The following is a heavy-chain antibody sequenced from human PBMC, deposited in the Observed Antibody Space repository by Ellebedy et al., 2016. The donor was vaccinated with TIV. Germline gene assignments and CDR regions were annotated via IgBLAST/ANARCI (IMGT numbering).Heavy chain of an antibody. CDR1: GFTFSSYA. CDR2: ISYDGSNK. D-gene: IGHD5-24*01. V-gene: IGHV3-30-3*01. Sequence: GESLKISCAASGFTFSSYAMHWVRQAPGKGLEWVAVISYDGSNKYYADSVKGRFTISRDNSKNTLYLQMNSLRAEDTAVYYCARSPPAGYNLYYFDCWGQGTLVTVSS. J-gene: IGHJ4*02. CDR3: ARSPPAGYNLYYFDC.